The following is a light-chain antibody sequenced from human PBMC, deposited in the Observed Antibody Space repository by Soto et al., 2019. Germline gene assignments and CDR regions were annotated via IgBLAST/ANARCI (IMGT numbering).Light chain of an antibody. Sequence: QSVLTQPASVSGSPGQSITISCTGTNGDIGGYNYVSWYQHHPGKAPKLMIYEVTNRPSGVSNRFSGSKSGNTASLTISGLQAEDEAIYYCSSYTTSSSLGVFGGGT. J-gene: IGLJ3*02. CDR1: NGDIGGYNY. CDR3: SSYTTSSSLGV. CDR2: EVT. V-gene: IGLV2-14*01.